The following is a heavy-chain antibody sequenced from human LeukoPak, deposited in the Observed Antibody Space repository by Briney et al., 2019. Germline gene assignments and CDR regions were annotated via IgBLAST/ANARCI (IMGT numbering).Heavy chain of an antibody. V-gene: IGHV1-2*02. D-gene: IGHD3-22*01. Sequence: ASVKVSCKASGYTFTGYYIHWVRQAPGQRLEWMGWINPNSGGTNYAQKFQGRVTMTRDTSISTAYMELSRLRSDDTAVYYCAREDSGYYYFDYWGQGTLVTVSS. CDR1: GYTFTGYY. CDR2: INPNSGGT. CDR3: AREDSGYYYFDY. J-gene: IGHJ4*02.